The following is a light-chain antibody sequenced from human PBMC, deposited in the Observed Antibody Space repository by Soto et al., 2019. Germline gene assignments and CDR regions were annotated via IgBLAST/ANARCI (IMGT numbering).Light chain of an antibody. V-gene: IGLV4-69*01. CDR1: SGHNSYA. CDR2: LNNDGSH. CDR3: QTWSTDIRV. Sequence: QSVLTQPPSASASLGASVKLTCTLSSGHNSYAIAWHQQQPEKGPRYLMKLNNDGSHSKGDGIPDRFSGSSSGAERYLTISSLQSEDEADYYGQTWSTDIRVFGGGTKLTVL. J-gene: IGLJ3*02.